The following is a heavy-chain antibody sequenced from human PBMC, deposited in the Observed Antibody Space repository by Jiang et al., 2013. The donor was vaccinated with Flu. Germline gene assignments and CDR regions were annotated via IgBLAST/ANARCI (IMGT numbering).Heavy chain of an antibody. D-gene: IGHD3-22*01. J-gene: IGHJ5*02. V-gene: IGHV4-39*07. Sequence: GLVKPSETLSLTCTVSGGSISSSSYYWGWIRQPPGKGLEWIGSIYYSGSTYYNPSLKSRVTISVDRSKNQFSLKLSSVTAADTAVYYCAASSGYSRNWFDPWGQGTLVTVSS. CDR2: IYYSGST. CDR1: GGSISSSSYY. CDR3: AASSGYSRNWFDP.